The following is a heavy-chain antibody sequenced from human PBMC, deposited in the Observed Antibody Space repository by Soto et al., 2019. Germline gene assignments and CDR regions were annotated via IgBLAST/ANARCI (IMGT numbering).Heavy chain of an antibody. CDR2: INPSGGST. V-gene: IGHV1-46*01. D-gene: IGHD3-22*01. J-gene: IGHJ1*01. Sequence: ASVKVACKASGYTFTHYHVYWVRQAPGRGLEWLGMINPSGGSTTYAQNLQGRVTMTRDTSTNTVYMELSSLRSEDTAVYYCAREAINSSGYSRYFQHWGQGTLVTVSS. CDR3: AREAINSSGYSRYFQH. CDR1: GYTFTHYH.